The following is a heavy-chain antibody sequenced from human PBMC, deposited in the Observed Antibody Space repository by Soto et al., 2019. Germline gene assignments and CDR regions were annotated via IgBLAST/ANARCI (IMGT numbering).Heavy chain of an antibody. Sequence: GASVKVSCKASGVTFSRQDMRWVRQAPGQGLEWMGGIIPNFGTPQYAEKFQDRVTITADESTSTAYMELSSLRSEDTAVYYCARVGYCSSCEGPDAFDIWGQGTMVTVSS. V-gene: IGHV1-69*13. J-gene: IGHJ3*02. CDR2: IIPNFGTP. D-gene: IGHD6-13*01. CDR3: ARVGYCSSCEGPDAFDI. CDR1: GVTFSRQD.